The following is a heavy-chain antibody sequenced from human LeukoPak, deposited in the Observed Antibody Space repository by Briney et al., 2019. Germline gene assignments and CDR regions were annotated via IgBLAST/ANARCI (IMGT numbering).Heavy chain of an antibody. J-gene: IGHJ3*02. Sequence: SVKVSCKASGFTFTSSAMQWVRQARGQRLEWIGWIVVGSGNTNYAQKFQERVTITRDMSTSTAYMELSSLRSEDTAVYYCAREDYYDSSGYFSMAPDIVIWGQGTMVTVSS. CDR2: IVVGSGNT. CDR1: GFTFTSSA. D-gene: IGHD3-22*01. V-gene: IGHV1-58*02. CDR3: AREDYYDSSGYFSMAPDIVI.